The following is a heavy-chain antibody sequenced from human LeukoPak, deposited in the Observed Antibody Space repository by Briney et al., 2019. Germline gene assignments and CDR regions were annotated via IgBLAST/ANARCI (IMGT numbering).Heavy chain of an antibody. V-gene: IGHV1-46*01. CDR3: ARDFTARRGYQIDY. Sequence: ASVSVSFTASGYSCTMYYMDWVRQAPGEGGERVGIINPSGGSTRYAQKFQARVTMTRHTSTSTVYMELSSLRSEDTAVYYCARDFTARRGYQIDYCGQGTLVTVSS. J-gene: IGHJ4*02. CDR2: INPSGGST. CDR1: GYSCTMYY. D-gene: IGHD3-22*01.